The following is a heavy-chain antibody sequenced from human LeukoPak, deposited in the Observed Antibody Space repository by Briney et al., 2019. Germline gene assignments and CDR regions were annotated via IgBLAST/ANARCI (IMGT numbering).Heavy chain of an antibody. CDR2: ISWDGGST. D-gene: IGHD3-22*01. CDR1: GFTFYDYT. J-gene: IGHJ4*02. Sequence: PGGSLRLSCAASGFTFYDYTMHWARQAPGKGLEWVSLISWDGGSTYYADSVKGRFTISRDNSKNSLYLQMNSLRTEDTALYYCAKDRYYDSSGYYDYWGQGTLVTISS. V-gene: IGHV3-43*01. CDR3: AKDRYYDSSGYYDY.